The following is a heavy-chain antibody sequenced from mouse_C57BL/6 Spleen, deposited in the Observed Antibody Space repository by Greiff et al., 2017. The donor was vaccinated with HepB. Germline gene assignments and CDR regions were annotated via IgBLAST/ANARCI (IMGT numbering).Heavy chain of an antibody. CDR2: INPNNGGT. CDR1: GYTFTDYY. V-gene: IGHV1-26*01. D-gene: IGHD2-1*01. J-gene: IGHJ2*01. CDR3: ARCGNYEDY. Sequence: VQLQQSGPELVKPGASVKISCKASGYTFTDYYMNWVKQSHGKSLEWIGDINPNNGGTSYNQKFKGKATLTVDKSSSTAYMELRSLTSEDSAVYYCARCGNYEDYWGQGTTLTVSS.